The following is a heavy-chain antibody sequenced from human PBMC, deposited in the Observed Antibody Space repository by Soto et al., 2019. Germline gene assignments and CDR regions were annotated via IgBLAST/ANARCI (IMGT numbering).Heavy chain of an antibody. D-gene: IGHD6-6*01. CDR2: IGTAGDT. V-gene: IGHV3-13*01. J-gene: IGHJ6*02. CDR1: GFTFSSYD. Sequence: GGSLRLSCAASGFTFSSYDMHWVRQATGKGLEWVSAIGTAGDTYYPGSVKGRFTISRENAKNSLYLQMNSLRAEDTAVYYCARDLGYSSSSYGMDVWGQGTTVTVSS. CDR3: ARDLGYSSSSYGMDV.